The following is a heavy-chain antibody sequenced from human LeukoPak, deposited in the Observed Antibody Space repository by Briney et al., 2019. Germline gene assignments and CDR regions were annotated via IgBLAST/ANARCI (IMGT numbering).Heavy chain of an antibody. J-gene: IGHJ4*02. CDR1: GGSISSGSYY. V-gene: IGHV4-61*02. CDR3: ARDSNPFSGFDY. Sequence: PSETLSLTCTVSGGSISSGSYYWSWIRQPAGKGPEWIGRIYTSGSTNYNPSLKSRVTISVDTSKNQFSLKLSSVTAADTAVYYCARDSNPFSGFDYWGQGTLVTVSS. CDR2: IYTSGST.